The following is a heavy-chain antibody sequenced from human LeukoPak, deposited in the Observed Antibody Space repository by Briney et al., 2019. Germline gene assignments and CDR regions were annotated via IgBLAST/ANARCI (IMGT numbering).Heavy chain of an antibody. D-gene: IGHD5-12*01. J-gene: IGHJ3*02. Sequence: PSETLSLTCSVSGGSVSGTNYYWARIRQPPEKGLEWIGTIYYSGSTYYNVSLKSRVTISVDTSKNQFSLKLSSVTAADKAVYYCARSCRILDIVATIRARLGGNGFDIWGQGTMVTVSS. CDR1: GGSVSGTNYY. V-gene: IGHV4-39*07. CDR2: IYYSGST. CDR3: ARSCRILDIVATIRARLGGNGFDI.